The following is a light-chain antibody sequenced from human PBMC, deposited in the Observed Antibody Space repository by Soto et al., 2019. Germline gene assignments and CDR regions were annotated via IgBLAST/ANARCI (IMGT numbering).Light chain of an antibody. CDR1: SSDVGGYTY. CDR3: TSYTSSSTPYV. V-gene: IGLV2-14*01. CDR2: DVS. Sequence: QSALTQPASVSGSPGQSITISCAGTSSDVGGYTYVSWYQQHPGKAPKLMIYDVSNRPSGVSNRFSGSKSGNTASLTISGLQAEDEADYYCTSYTSSSTPYVFGGGAMLTVL. J-gene: IGLJ1*01.